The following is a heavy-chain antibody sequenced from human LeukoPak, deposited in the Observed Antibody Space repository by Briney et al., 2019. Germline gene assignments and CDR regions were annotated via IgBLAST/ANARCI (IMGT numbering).Heavy chain of an antibody. Sequence: GGSLRLSCAASGFTFSTYGMYWVRQAPGKGLEWVAFVRYDGSNKYYADSVKGRFTISRDNSKNTLYLQMNSLRAEDTAVYYCAKDRQQLYYFDYWGQGTLVTVSS. J-gene: IGHJ4*02. CDR3: AKDRQQLYYFDY. CDR2: VRYDGSNK. CDR1: GFTFSTYG. V-gene: IGHV3-30*02. D-gene: IGHD6-13*01.